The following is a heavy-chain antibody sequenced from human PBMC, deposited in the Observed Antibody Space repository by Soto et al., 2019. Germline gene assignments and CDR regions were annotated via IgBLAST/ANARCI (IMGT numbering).Heavy chain of an antibody. CDR3: ARYYYDSSGYYTGYFDY. CDR1: GYTFTSYD. Sequence: ASVKVSCKASGYTFTSYDIYWVRQATGQGLEWMGWMNPNTGNSGYAQKFQGRVTMTSDTSISTAHMELSSLRSEDTAVYYCARYYYDSSGYYTGYFDYWGQGTLVTVSS. CDR2: MNPNTGNS. D-gene: IGHD3-22*01. J-gene: IGHJ4*02. V-gene: IGHV1-8*01.